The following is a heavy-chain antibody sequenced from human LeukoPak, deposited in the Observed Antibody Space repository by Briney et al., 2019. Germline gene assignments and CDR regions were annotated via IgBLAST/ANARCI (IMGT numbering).Heavy chain of an antibody. J-gene: IGHJ4*02. CDR1: GFTFSSHS. V-gene: IGHV3-21*04. Sequence: GGSLRLSCAASGFTFSSHSMNWVRQAPGKGLEWVSSISSSSSYIYYADSVKGRFTISRDNAKNSLYLQMNSLRAEDTAVYYCATGYSYGSRLDYWGQGTLVTVSS. D-gene: IGHD5-18*01. CDR2: ISSSSSYI. CDR3: ATGYSYGSRLDY.